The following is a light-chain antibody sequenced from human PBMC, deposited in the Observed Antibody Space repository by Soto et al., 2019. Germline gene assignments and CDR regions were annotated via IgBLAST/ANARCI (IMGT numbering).Light chain of an antibody. J-gene: IGKJ1*01. CDR2: GAS. CDR3: QQYNDWWT. V-gene: IGKV3-15*01. CDR1: QSVSSN. Sequence: EIVMTQSPATLSVSPGEEATLSCRASQSVSSNLTWYQHKPGQAPRLLIYGASTRATGVPARFSGSGSGTEFPLTISSLQSEDFAVYYCQQYNDWWTFGQGTKVEIK.